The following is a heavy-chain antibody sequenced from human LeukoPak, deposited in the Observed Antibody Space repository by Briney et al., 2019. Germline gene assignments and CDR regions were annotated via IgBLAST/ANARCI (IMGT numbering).Heavy chain of an antibody. V-gene: IGHV3-30*03. D-gene: IGHD3-9*01. J-gene: IGHJ3*02. Sequence: PGGSLRLSCAASGFTFSSYGMHWVRQAPGKGLEWVAVISYDGSNKYYADSVKGRFTISRDNSKNTLYLQMNSLRTEDTALYYCARRTTYYDSLTGKTPGAFDIWGQGTMVTVSS. CDR2: ISYDGSNK. CDR1: GFTFSSYG. CDR3: ARRTTYYDSLTGKTPGAFDI.